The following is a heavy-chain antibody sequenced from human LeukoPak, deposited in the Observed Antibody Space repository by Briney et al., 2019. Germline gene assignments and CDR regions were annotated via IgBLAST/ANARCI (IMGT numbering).Heavy chain of an antibody. CDR1: GFVFRNYF. CDR2: IKNDGSER. Sequence: GGSLRLSCAASGFVFRNYFMSWVRQAPGKGLEWVASIKNDGSERYYVDSVRGRYTISRDNTKNSLFLQMSSLRAEDTAVYYCATDRGWRTSGYYLYYFEYWGQGTLVTVSS. D-gene: IGHD3-3*01. J-gene: IGHJ4*02. CDR3: ATDRGWRTSGYYLYYFEY. V-gene: IGHV3-7*01.